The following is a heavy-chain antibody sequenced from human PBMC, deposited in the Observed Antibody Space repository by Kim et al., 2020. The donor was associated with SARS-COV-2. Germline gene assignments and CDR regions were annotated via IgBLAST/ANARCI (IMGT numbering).Heavy chain of an antibody. CDR3: ARASIAAAGTGYFDY. J-gene: IGHJ4*02. D-gene: IGHD6-13*01. Sequence: PSLKSRVTISVDKSKNQFSRKLSSVTAADTAVYYCARASIAAAGTGYFDYWGQGTLVTVSS. V-gene: IGHV4-4*02.